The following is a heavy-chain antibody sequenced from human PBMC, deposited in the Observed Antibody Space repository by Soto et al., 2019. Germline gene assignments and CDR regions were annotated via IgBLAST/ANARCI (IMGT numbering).Heavy chain of an antibody. D-gene: IGHD6-13*01. Sequence: GGSLRLSCTASGFTFGDYAMSWFRQAPRKGLEWVGFIRSKAYGGTTEYAASVKGRFTISRDDSKSIAHLQMNSLKTEDTAVYYCTGGYSSSWYLAEYFQHWGQGTLVTVSS. J-gene: IGHJ1*01. CDR1: GFTFGDYA. V-gene: IGHV3-49*03. CDR2: IRSKAYGGTT. CDR3: TGGYSSSWYLAEYFQH.